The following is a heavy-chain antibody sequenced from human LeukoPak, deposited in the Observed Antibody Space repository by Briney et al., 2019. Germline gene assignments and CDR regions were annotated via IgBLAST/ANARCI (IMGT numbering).Heavy chain of an antibody. CDR1: GGSISSYY. V-gene: IGHV4-59*01. CDR2: IYYSGST. Sequence: PSETLSLTCTVSGGSISSYYWSWIRQPPGKGLEWIGYIYYSGSTNYNPSLKSRVTISVDTPKNQFSLKLSSVTAADTALYYCARGNYGDYVPWFDPWGQGTLVTVSS. CDR3: ARGNYGDYVPWFDP. J-gene: IGHJ5*02. D-gene: IGHD4-17*01.